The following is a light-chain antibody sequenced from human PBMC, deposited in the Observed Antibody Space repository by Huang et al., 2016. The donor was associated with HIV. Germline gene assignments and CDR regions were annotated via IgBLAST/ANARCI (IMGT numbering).Light chain of an antibody. CDR1: QDVNKW. V-gene: IGKV1-12*01. CDR2: ASS. Sequence: DIKMTQSHSSVSASIGDRVSFTCRASQDVNKWLAWYQQKPGLAPKLLVYASSTLQSGAPSRFRGSGSGTHFTLTINNLQAEDFATYFCQQSVTFPLTFGGGTKVELK. J-gene: IGKJ4*02. CDR3: QQSVTFPLT.